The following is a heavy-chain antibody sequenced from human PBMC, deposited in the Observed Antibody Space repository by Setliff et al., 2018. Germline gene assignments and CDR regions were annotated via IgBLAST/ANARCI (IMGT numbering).Heavy chain of an antibody. J-gene: IGHJ3*02. CDR1: GYTFTGYY. CDR3: ARDVFPYHYEGAFDI. V-gene: IGHV1-2*02. D-gene: IGHD3-22*01. Sequence: ASVKVSCKASGYTFTGYYIHWVRQAPGHGLEWMGWINPNSGGTNFAQKFQGRVTMTRDTSISTAYMELSRLRSDDTAVYYCARDVFPYHYEGAFDIWGQGTMVTVSS. CDR2: INPNSGGT.